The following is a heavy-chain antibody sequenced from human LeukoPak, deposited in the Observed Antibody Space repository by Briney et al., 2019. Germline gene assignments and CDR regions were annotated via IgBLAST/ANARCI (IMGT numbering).Heavy chain of an antibody. D-gene: IGHD4-17*01. CDR3: AAVDYGDYVGGFDY. Sequence: GASVKVSCKASVYTFTSYYMHWVRQAPGQGLEWMGIINPSGGSTSYAQKFQGRVTMTRDTSTSTVYMELSSLRSEGTAVYYCAAVDYGDYVGGFDYWGQGTLVTVSS. CDR2: INPSGGST. V-gene: IGHV1-46*01. J-gene: IGHJ4*02. CDR1: VYTFTSYY.